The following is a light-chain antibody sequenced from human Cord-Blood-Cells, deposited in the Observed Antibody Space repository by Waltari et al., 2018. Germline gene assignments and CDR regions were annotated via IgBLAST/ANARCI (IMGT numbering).Light chain of an antibody. Sequence: QSALTQPRSVSGSPGQSVTNPCTGTSIDVGGYNYVSWYQQHPGKAPNLMIYDVSKRPSGVPDRFSGSKSGNTASLTISGLQAEDEADYYCCSYAGSYKGVFGTGTKVTVL. CDR3: CSYAGSYKGV. CDR1: SIDVGGYNY. V-gene: IGLV2-11*01. CDR2: DVS. J-gene: IGLJ1*01.